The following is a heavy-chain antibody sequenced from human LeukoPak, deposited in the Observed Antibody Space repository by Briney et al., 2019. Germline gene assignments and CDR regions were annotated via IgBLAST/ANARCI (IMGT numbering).Heavy chain of an antibody. J-gene: IGHJ2*01. CDR2: ISSSSSYI. V-gene: IGHV3-21*01. Sequence: PGGSLRLSCVASGFTFSSYSMNWVRQAPGKGLEWVSSISSSSSYIYYADSVKGRFTISRDNAKNSLYLQMNSLRAEDTAVYYCARVSGRGYYFVRRNWYFDLWGRGTLVTVSS. CDR3: ARVSGRGYYFVRRNWYFDL. D-gene: IGHD3-22*01. CDR1: GFTFSSYS.